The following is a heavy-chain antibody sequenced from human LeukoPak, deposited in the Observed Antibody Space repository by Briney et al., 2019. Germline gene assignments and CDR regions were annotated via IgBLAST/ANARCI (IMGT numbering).Heavy chain of an antibody. CDR1: GGTFSSYA. D-gene: IGHD3-10*01. V-gene: IGHV1-69*05. CDR2: IIPIFGTA. J-gene: IGHJ6*03. Sequence: SVKVSCKASGGTFSSYAISWVRQAPGQGLEWMGGIIPIFGTANYAQKFQGRVTITTDESTSTAYMELSSLRSEDTAVYYCARVDYYGSEIYYYMDVWGKGTTVTVSS. CDR3: ARVDYYGSEIYYYMDV.